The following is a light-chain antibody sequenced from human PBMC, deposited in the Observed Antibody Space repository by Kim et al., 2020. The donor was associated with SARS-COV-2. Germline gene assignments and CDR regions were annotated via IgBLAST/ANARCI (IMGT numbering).Light chain of an antibody. CDR1: QSVSNN. J-gene: IGKJ2*01. V-gene: IGKV3-15*01. Sequence: SVSPGERAPPSCRASQSVSNNLAGNQKKSGQAPRVLFYDAYTRATGVPDRFSVSGSGTEFTLTISSLQFEDFAVYYCQQSNDWPYTFGQGTKLEI. CDR3: QQSNDWPYT. CDR2: DAY.